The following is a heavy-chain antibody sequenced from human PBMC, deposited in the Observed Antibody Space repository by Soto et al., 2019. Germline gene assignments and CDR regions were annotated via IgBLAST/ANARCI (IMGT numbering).Heavy chain of an antibody. V-gene: IGHV3-33*01. Sequence: GGSLRLSCASSGFTFSSYGMHLVRQAPGKGLEWVAVIWMDGKNKYYADSVKGRFTISRDNSKSTLDLQMSSLRVEDTAVYYCARDKGADAPIDMWGQGTMVTVSS. CDR1: GFTFSSYG. J-gene: IGHJ3*02. CDR3: ARDKGADAPIDM. CDR2: IWMDGKNK.